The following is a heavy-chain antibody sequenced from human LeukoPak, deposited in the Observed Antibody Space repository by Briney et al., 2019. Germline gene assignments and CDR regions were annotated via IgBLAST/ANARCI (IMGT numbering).Heavy chain of an antibody. V-gene: IGHV3-7*01. CDR1: GFTFSNYW. J-gene: IGHJ4*02. CDR3: ARRGRYGDYYFDY. CDR2: IRQDGSDK. Sequence: GGSLRLSCAASGFTFSNYWMSWVRQAPGKGLEWVANIRQDGSDKFYVDSVKGRFTISRDNAQNSLYLQMNSLRAEDTAVYYCARRGRYGDYYFDYWGQGTLVTVSS. D-gene: IGHD4-17*01.